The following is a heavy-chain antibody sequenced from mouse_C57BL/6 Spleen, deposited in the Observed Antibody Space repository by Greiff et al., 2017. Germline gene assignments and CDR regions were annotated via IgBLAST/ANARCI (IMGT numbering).Heavy chain of an antibody. J-gene: IGHJ3*01. CDR1: GYTFTSYW. CDR3: AIWQDYDGFAY. D-gene: IGHD2-4*01. V-gene: IGHV1-74*01. Sequence: QVQLQQPGAGLVQPGASVKVSCAASGYTFTSYWMHWVRQRPGQGLEWIGRIHASGGDTNYNQKFKGKVTLTVDKTSSTAYMQLSSLTSEDSAVFYCAIWQDYDGFAYWGQGALVTVAA. CDR2: IHASGGDT.